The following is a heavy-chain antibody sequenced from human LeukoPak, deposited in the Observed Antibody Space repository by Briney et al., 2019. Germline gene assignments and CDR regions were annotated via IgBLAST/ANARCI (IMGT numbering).Heavy chain of an antibody. CDR1: GFTFSSYA. Sequence: GGSLRLSCAASGFTFSSYAMSWVRQAPGKGLEWVSAISGSGDSTYYGDSVKGRFTISRDNSKNTLYLQMNSLRAEDTAVYYCAKTRPLDSSRRSHGDYWGQGTLVTVSS. CDR2: ISGSGDST. D-gene: IGHD6-13*01. CDR3: AKTRPLDSSRRSHGDY. J-gene: IGHJ4*02. V-gene: IGHV3-23*01.